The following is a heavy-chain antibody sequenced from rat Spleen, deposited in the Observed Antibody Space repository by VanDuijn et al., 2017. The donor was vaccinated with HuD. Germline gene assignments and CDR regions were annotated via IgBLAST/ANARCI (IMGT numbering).Heavy chain of an antibody. CDR3: ARLRYNPFDY. J-gene: IGHJ2*01. Sequence: EVQLVESGGGLVQPGRSLKLSCAASGFTFSNYDMAWVRQAPTKGLEWVASISPSGGSTYYRDSVKGRFTVSRDNAKNTQYLQMDSLRSEDTATYYCARLRYNPFDYWGQGVMVTVSS. CDR2: ISPSGGST. V-gene: IGHV5S13*01. D-gene: IGHD1-5*01. CDR1: GFTFSNYD.